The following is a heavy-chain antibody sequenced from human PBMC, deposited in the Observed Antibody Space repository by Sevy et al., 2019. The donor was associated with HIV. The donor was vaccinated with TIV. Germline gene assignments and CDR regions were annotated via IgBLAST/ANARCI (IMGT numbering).Heavy chain of an antibody. D-gene: IGHD4-17*01. CDR1: GFTFSSYA. Sequence: GGSLRLSCAASGFTFSSYAMSWVRQAPGKGLEWVSAISGSGGCTYYADSVKGRFTISRDNSKNTLYLQMNSLRAEDTAVYYCARHDYGDYIDSYWGQGTLVTVSS. V-gene: IGHV3-23*01. CDR3: ARHDYGDYIDSY. J-gene: IGHJ4*02. CDR2: ISGSGGCT.